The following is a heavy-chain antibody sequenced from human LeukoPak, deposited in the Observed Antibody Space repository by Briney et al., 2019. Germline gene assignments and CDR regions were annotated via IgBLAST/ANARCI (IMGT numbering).Heavy chain of an antibody. CDR2: IKTDGSST. V-gene: IGHV3-74*01. Sequence: PGGSLRLSCAASGFTFSSHYMQWVRQAPGKGLVWVSGIKTDGSSTRYADSVKGRFTISRDNAKNSLYLQMNSLRAEDTAVYYCASNPLVIVERGYFDYWGQGTLVTVSS. D-gene: IGHD3-22*01. CDR1: GFTFSSHY. J-gene: IGHJ4*02. CDR3: ASNPLVIVERGYFDY.